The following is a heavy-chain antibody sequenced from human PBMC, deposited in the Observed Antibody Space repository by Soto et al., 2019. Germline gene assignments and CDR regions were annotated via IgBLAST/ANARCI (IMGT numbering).Heavy chain of an antibody. CDR1: GFTFGDYA. V-gene: IGHV3-72*01. Sequence: GGSLRLSCTASGFTFGDYAMSWFRQAPGKGLEWVGRTRDKPNSYTTEYAASVEGRFTISRDDSKNSLYLQLNSLNTEDTAVYYCGRGGYRHYSAYYYYALDVWGQGTTVTVSS. CDR2: TRDKPNSYTT. D-gene: IGHD4-4*01. CDR3: GRGGYRHYSAYYYYALDV. J-gene: IGHJ6*02.